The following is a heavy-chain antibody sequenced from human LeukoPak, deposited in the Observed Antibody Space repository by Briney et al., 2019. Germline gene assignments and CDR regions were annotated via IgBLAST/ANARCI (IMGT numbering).Heavy chain of an antibody. D-gene: IGHD3-10*01. CDR1: GFTFSDYY. CDR2: IYYGGST. CDR3: ARLKKERFGELFSRLTSTPRYYFDY. V-gene: IGHV4-38-2*01. Sequence: GSLRLSCAASGFTFSDYYMGWIRQPPGKGLEWIGSIYYGGSTYYNPSLKSRVTISVDTSKNQFSLKLSSVTAADTAVYYCARLKKERFGELFSRLTSTPRYYFDYWGQGTLVTVSS. J-gene: IGHJ4*02.